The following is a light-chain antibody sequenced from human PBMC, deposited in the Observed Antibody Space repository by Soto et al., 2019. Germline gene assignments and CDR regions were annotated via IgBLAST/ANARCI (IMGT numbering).Light chain of an antibody. CDR1: QAISDN. Sequence: IVMTQSPSTLSVSPGERATLSCRASQAISDNLAWYQHKPGQPPRLLIYDASTRATGIPARFSGSGSETEFTLTITSLQPEDFAVYYCQQYNNWPRTFGQGTKVDIK. CDR2: DAS. V-gene: IGKV3-15*01. CDR3: QQYNNWPRT. J-gene: IGKJ1*01.